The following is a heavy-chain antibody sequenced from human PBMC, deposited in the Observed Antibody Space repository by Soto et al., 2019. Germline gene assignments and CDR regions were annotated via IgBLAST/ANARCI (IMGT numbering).Heavy chain of an antibody. CDR1: GGSLSSSDFY. D-gene: IGHD3-22*01. J-gene: IGHJ5*02. V-gene: IGHV4-39*01. CDR3: AVVDSTGNWFDP. Sequence: SETLSLTCPVSGGSLSSSDFYWGWLRQPPGKGLDFIGSMYYSGTTYYNPSLKNRITISVDTSKNQFSLKLISVTAADTAVYYCAVVDSTGNWFDPWGQGALVTVSS. CDR2: MYYSGTT.